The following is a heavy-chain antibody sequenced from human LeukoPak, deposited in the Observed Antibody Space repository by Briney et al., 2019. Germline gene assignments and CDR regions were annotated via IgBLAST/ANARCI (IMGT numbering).Heavy chain of an antibody. CDR3: AKPYSSSWYGTDAFDI. Sequence: GGSLRLSCAASGFTFSSYAMSWVRQAPGKGLEWVSAISGSGGSTYYADSVKGRFTISRDNSKNTLYLQMNSLRAEDTAVYYCAKPYSSSWYGTDAFDIWGQGTMVTVSS. CDR1: GFTFSSYA. V-gene: IGHV3-23*01. CDR2: ISGSGGST. J-gene: IGHJ3*02. D-gene: IGHD6-13*01.